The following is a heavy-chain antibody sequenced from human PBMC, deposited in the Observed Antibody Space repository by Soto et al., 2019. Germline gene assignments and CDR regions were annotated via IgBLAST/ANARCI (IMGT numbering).Heavy chain of an antibody. CDR1: VGSISSGGYY. CDR3: ARESITIFGVVPYYYMDV. Sequence: PSETLSLTCTVSVGSISSGGYYWSWIRQHPGKGLEWIGYIYYSGSTYYNPSLKSRVTISVDTSKNQFSLKLSSVTAADTVVYYCARESITIFGVVPYYYMDVWGKGTTVTVSS. V-gene: IGHV4-31*03. D-gene: IGHD3-3*01. CDR2: IYYSGST. J-gene: IGHJ6*03.